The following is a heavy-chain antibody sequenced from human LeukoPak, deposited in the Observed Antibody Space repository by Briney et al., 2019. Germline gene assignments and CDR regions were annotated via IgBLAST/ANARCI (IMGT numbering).Heavy chain of an antibody. D-gene: IGHD6-19*01. V-gene: IGHV3-9*03. CDR1: GFTFDDYA. CDR3: ARQAGAAYYYYYYMDV. J-gene: IGHJ6*03. CDR2: ISWNSDNI. Sequence: GGSLRLSCAASGFTFDDYAMHWVRQAPGKGLEWVSGISWNSDNIGYADSVRGRFTISRDNAKNSLYLQMNSLRAEDMALYYCARQAGAAYYYYYYMDVWAKGPRSPSP.